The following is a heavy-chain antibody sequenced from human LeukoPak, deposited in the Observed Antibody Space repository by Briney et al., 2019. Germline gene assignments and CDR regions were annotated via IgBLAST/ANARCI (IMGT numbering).Heavy chain of an antibody. CDR1: GGSISSYY. J-gene: IGHJ3*02. Sequence: SETLSLTCTVSGGSISSYYWSWIRQPPGKGLEWIGYIYYSGSTNYNPSLKSRVTISVDTSKNQFSLKLSSVTAADTAVYYCARDGGAGGDIGAFDIWGQGTMVTVSS. CDR3: ARDGGAGGDIGAFDI. CDR2: IYYSGST. V-gene: IGHV4-59*12. D-gene: IGHD4-17*01.